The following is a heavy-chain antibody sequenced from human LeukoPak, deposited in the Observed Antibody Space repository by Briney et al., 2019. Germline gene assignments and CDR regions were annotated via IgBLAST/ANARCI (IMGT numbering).Heavy chain of an antibody. CDR2: ISAYNGNT. CDR3: ARGQKYDSSGYYSDY. V-gene: IGHV1-18*01. CDR1: GYTFTSYG. D-gene: IGHD3-22*01. J-gene: IGHJ4*02. Sequence: ASVKVSCKASGYTFTSYGISWVRQAPGQGLEWMGWISAYNGNTNYAQKLQGRDTMTTDTSTSTAYMELRSLRSDDTAVYYCARGQKYDSSGYYSDYWGQGTLVTVSS.